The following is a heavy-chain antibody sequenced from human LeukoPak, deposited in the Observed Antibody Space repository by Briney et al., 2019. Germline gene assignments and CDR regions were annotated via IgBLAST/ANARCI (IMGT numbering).Heavy chain of an antibody. CDR3: ARELSGTYSWFDP. CDR2: INPSSGGT. CDR1: GYTFIDYY. Sequence: ASVKVSCKASGYTFIDYYLHWVRQAPGQGLEWMGWINPSSGGTNYAQKFQGRVTMTRDTSISTAYMELSRLISDDTAIYYCARELSGTYSWFDPWGQGTLVTVSS. D-gene: IGHD1-26*01. V-gene: IGHV1-2*02. J-gene: IGHJ5*02.